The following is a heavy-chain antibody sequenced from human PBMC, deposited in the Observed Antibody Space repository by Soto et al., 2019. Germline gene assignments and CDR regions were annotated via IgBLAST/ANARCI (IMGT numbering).Heavy chain of an antibody. CDR3: AKDRVESGLGEVDY. Sequence: QVQLVESGGGVVQPGRSLRLSCAASGFTFSNNGMHWVRQAPGKGLEWVADISYDGSKKYYVESVKGRFTISRDNSKNTLYLQMNILRPEDTAVYYCAKDRVESGLGEVDYWGQGTLVTVSS. D-gene: IGHD3-16*01. CDR1: GFTFSNNG. J-gene: IGHJ4*02. V-gene: IGHV3-30*18. CDR2: ISYDGSKK.